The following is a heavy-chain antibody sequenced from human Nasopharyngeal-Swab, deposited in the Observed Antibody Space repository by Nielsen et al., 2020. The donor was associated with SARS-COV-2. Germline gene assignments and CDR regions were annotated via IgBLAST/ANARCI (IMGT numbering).Heavy chain of an antibody. CDR3: ARVLDGYNGFDY. Sequence: GESLKISCAASGFTFSSYGMHWVRQAPGKGLEWVAFIRYDGSNKYYADSVKGRFTISRDNSKNTLYLQMNSLRAEDTAVYYCARVLDGYNGFDYWGQGTLVTVSS. CDR2: IRYDGSNK. J-gene: IGHJ4*02. CDR1: GFTFSSYG. V-gene: IGHV3-30*02. D-gene: IGHD5-24*01.